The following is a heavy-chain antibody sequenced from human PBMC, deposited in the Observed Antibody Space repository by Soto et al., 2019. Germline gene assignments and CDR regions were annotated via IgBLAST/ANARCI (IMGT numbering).Heavy chain of an antibody. D-gene: IGHD3-9*01. J-gene: IGHJ6*02. CDR2: ISYDGSNK. V-gene: IGHV3-30-3*01. CDR3: ASTFGLRYFDWLFVYSYYYGMDV. CDR1: GFTFSSYA. Sequence: QVQLVESGGGVVQPGRSLRLSCAASGFTFSSYAMHWVRQAPGKGLEWVAVISYDGSNKYYADSVKGRFTISRDNSKNTLYLQMNSLRAEDTAVYYCASTFGLRYFDWLFVYSYYYGMDVWGQGTTVTVSS.